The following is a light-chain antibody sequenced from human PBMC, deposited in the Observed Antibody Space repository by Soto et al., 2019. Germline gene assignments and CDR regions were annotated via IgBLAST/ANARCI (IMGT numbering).Light chain of an antibody. CDR1: PSVFDSSDNKNY. CDR3: QQYFTTPIT. CDR2: WAS. J-gene: IGKJ5*01. Sequence: CRSIPSVFDSSDNKNYLAWYQQKPGQPPKLLIYWASTRESGVPDRFSGSGSGTGFTLTISSLQTEDVAVYYCQQYFTTPITFGQGTRLEIK. V-gene: IGKV4-1*01.